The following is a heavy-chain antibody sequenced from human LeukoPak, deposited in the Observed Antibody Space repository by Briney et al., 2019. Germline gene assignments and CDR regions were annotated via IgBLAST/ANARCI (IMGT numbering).Heavy chain of an antibody. J-gene: IGHJ4*02. D-gene: IGHD3-22*01. V-gene: IGHV3-7*01. CDR3: ATLGYYFDDTGYSPSFNY. Sequence: PGGSLRLSCAASGVTISNYWMSWVRQAPGKGLQWVANIKQDGSEKYYVDSVKGRFTTSRDNTKNSLYLQMNSLRAEDTAVYYCATLGYYFDDTGYSPSFNYWGQGTLVTVSS. CDR2: IKQDGSEK. CDR1: GVTISNYW.